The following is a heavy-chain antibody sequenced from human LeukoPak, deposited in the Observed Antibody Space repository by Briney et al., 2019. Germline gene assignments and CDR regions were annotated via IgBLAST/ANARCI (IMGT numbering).Heavy chain of an antibody. V-gene: IGHV4-30-2*01. D-gene: IGHD6-19*01. CDR2: IYHSGST. J-gene: IGHJ4*02. Sequence: SETLSLTCTVSGGSISSGGYYWSWIRQPPGKGLEWIGYIYHSGSTYYNPSLKSRVTISVDRSKNQFSLKLSSVTAADTAVYYCARVYSSGGYFDYWGQGTLVTVSS. CDR1: GGSISSGGYY. CDR3: ARVYSSGGYFDY.